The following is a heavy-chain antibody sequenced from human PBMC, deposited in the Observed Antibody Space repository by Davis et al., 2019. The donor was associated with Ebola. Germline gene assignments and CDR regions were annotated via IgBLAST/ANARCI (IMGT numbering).Heavy chain of an antibody. Sequence: GESLKISCAASGFTFSDYYMSWIRQAPGKGLEWVSYISSSSSYTNYADSVKGRFTISRDNAKNSLYLQMDSLRDEDTAVYYCARGYQKNYYYYYGMDVWGQGTTVTVSS. CDR3: ARGYQKNYYYYYGMDV. CDR2: ISSSSSYT. D-gene: IGHD2-2*01. J-gene: IGHJ6*02. CDR1: GFTFSDYY. V-gene: IGHV3-11*06.